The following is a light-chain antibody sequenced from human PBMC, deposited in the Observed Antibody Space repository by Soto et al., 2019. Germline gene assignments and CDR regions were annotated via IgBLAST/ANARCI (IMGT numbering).Light chain of an antibody. J-gene: IGLJ2*01. CDR3: SSFSSITREV. V-gene: IGLV2-14*01. CDR2: EVS. CDR1: SRDVGGYSY. Sequence: QSALTQPASVSGSPGQSITISCTGTSRDVGGYSYVSWYQQHPGKTPKLMIYEVSNRPSGVSHRFSGSKSGNTASLTISGLQTEDEAEYYCSSFSSITREVFGGGTKLTVL.